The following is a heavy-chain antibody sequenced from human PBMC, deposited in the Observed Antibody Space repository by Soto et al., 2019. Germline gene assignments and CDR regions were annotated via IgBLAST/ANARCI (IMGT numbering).Heavy chain of an antibody. J-gene: IGHJ4*02. V-gene: IGHV3-30*18. CDR2: ISDDGSNR. D-gene: IGHD2-2*01. Sequence: PGGSLRLSCAASGLAFSAYGMHWVRQAPGKGLEWVTLISDDGSNRYYADSVKGRFTISRDNSKNTLYLQMNNLRAEDTAVYYCAKVSGRGSSISCFDYWGQGTQVTVSS. CDR3: AKVSGRGSSISCFDY. CDR1: GLAFSAYG.